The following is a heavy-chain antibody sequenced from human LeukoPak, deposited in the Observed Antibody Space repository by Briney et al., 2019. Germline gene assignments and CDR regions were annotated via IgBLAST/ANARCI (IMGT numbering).Heavy chain of an antibody. CDR2: INGDGGSR. CDR1: GLTFSTSW. Sequence: GGSLRLSWAPSGLTFSTSWMHWFRQAPGKGRVWVSLINGDGGSRNYADSVKGRFTISRDNAKNTLYFQMSSLRVEDTAVYYCASASSHRTAAGGDYWGQGTLVTVST. CDR3: ASASSHRTAAGGDY. D-gene: IGHD6-13*01. J-gene: IGHJ4*02. V-gene: IGHV3-74*01.